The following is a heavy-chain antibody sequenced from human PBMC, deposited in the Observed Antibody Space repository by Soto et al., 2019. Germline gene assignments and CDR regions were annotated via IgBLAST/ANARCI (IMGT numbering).Heavy chain of an antibody. D-gene: IGHD5-18*01. CDR1: GFTFSSYG. J-gene: IGHJ4*02. V-gene: IGHV3-33*01. Sequence: QVQLVESGGGVVQPGRSRRLSCAASGFTFSSYGMHWVRQAPGKGLGWLAGLWYDGSNKYYADSVKGRFTSSRDNSNNMLYQQINSLRAGDTSVYYCASDRDTAMGYWGQGTLVTVSS. CDR2: LWYDGSNK. CDR3: ASDRDTAMGY.